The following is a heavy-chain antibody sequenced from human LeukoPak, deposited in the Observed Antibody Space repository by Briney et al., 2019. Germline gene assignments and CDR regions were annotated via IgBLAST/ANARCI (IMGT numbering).Heavy chain of an antibody. CDR3: AGVSDPMIRFDY. D-gene: IGHD3-16*01. V-gene: IGHV4-38-2*02. Sequence: SETLSLTCTVSGYSISSGYYWGWIRQPPGKGLEWIGSIYHSGSTYYNPSLKSRVTISVDTSKNQFSLKLSSVTAADTAVYYCAGVSDPMIRFDYWGQGTLVTVSS. J-gene: IGHJ4*02. CDR2: IYHSGST. CDR1: GYSISSGYY.